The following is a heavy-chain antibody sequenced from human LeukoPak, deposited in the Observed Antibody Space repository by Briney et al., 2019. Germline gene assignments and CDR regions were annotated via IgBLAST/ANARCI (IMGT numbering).Heavy chain of an antibody. J-gene: IGHJ3*02. D-gene: IGHD2-2*01. CDR1: GFTFSHYY. CDR2: IKQDGSEQ. V-gene: IGHV3-7*01. CDR3: ARESIVVVPTTMDDASDI. Sequence: PGGSLRLSCAASGFTFSHYYMSWVRQAPGKGLEWVANIKQDGSEQFYLDSVKGRFTISRDNAKNAPYLQMHSLRVEDTAVYYCARESIVVVPTTMDDASDIWGQGTMVTVSS.